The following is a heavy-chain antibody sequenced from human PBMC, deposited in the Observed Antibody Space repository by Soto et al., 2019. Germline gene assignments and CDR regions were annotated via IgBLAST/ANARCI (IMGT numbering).Heavy chain of an antibody. D-gene: IGHD3-10*01. CDR1: GFTFSNAW. V-gene: IGHV3-15*01. Sequence: EVQLVESGGGLVKPGGSLRLSCAASGFTFSNAWMSWVRQAPGKGLEWVGRIKSKTDGGTTDYAAPVKGRFTISRDDSKNTLYLQMNSLKTEDTAVYYCTTAFNEGVLLWFGDLEDTRYYDMDVWGQGTTVTGSS. J-gene: IGHJ6*02. CDR2: IKSKTDGGTT. CDR3: TTAFNEGVLLWFGDLEDTRYYDMDV.